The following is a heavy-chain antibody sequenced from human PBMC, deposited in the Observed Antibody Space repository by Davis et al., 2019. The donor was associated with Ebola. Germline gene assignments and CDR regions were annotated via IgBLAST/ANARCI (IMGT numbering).Heavy chain of an antibody. CDR1: GFTFSSYA. J-gene: IGHJ4*02. Sequence: GESLKISCSASGFTFSSYAMHWVRQAPGKGLEWVAVISYDGSNKYYADSVKGRFTISRDSAKDSLYLHMDSLRDDDTAVYYCARVYNWGFDFWCQGTLVTFSS. D-gene: IGHD1-20*01. CDR3: ARVYNWGFDF. CDR2: ISYDGSNK. V-gene: IGHV3-30-3*01.